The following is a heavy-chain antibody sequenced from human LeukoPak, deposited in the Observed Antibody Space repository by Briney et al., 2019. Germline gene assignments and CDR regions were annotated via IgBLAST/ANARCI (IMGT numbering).Heavy chain of an antibody. V-gene: IGHV3-48*01. Sequence: PGGSLRLSCAASGFTSSMITMFWVRQAPGKRLEWVSSINSSGTAIYYAGCVKGRFTISRDNAKNSLYVEMNSVRAEDTAVYYCARVTYSTSPTPFDYWGQGTLVSASS. CDR3: ARVTYSTSPTPFDY. D-gene: IGHD2-15*01. CDR1: GFTSSMIT. CDR2: INSSGTAI. J-gene: IGHJ4*02.